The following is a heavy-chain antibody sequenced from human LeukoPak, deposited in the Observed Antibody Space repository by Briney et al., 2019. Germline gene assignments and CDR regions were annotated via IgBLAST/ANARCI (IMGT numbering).Heavy chain of an antibody. CDR3: AKAAEQWLEGNWFDP. V-gene: IGHV3-30*18. CDR2: ISYDGSNK. D-gene: IGHD6-19*01. J-gene: IGHJ5*02. CDR1: GFTFSSYG. Sequence: GRSLRLSCAASGFTFSSYGMHWVRQAPGKGLEWVAVISYDGSNKYYADSVKGRFTISRDNSKNTLYLQMNSLRAEDTAVYYCAKAAEQWLEGNWFDPWGQGTLVTVSS.